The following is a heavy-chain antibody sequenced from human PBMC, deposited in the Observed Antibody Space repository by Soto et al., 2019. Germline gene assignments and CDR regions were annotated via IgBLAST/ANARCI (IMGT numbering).Heavy chain of an antibody. CDR2: IRSKANSYAT. J-gene: IGHJ5*02. D-gene: IGHD6-13*01. CDR3: TRPRADSSSNWFDP. CDR1: GFTFSGSA. V-gene: IGHV3-73*02. Sequence: EVQLVESGGGLVQPGGSLKLSCAASGFTFSGSAMHWVRQASGKGLEWVGRIRSKANSYATAYAASVKGRFTISRDDSKNTAYLQMNSLKTEDTAVYYCTRPRADSSSNWFDPWGQGTLVTVSS.